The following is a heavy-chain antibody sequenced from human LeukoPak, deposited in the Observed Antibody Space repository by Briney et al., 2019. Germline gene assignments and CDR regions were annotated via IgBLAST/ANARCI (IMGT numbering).Heavy chain of an antibody. J-gene: IGHJ4*02. CDR3: ATGRGYSNTPH. Sequence: GGSLRLSCAASGFAFSSYRMNWVRQAPGKGLEWVSSISSSSSYIYYADSVKGRFTISRDNAKNSLFLQMNSLRAEDTAVYYCATGRGYSNTPHWGQGTLVTVSS. V-gene: IGHV3-21*01. CDR2: ISSSSSYI. D-gene: IGHD4-4*01. CDR1: GFAFSSYR.